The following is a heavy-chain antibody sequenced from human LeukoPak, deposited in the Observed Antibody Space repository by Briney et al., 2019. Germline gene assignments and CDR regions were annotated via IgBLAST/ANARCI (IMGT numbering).Heavy chain of an antibody. CDR3: TRVGDDYDSSGYYY. CDR2: IYHSGST. D-gene: IGHD3-22*01. V-gene: IGHV4-4*02. CDR1: GGSISSSNW. Sequence: PSGTLSLTCAVSGGSISSSNWWSWVRQPPGKGLEWIGEIYHSGSTNYNPSLKSRVTISVDKSKNQFSLKLSSVTAADTAVYYCTRVGDDYDSSGYYYWGQGTLVTVSS. J-gene: IGHJ4*02.